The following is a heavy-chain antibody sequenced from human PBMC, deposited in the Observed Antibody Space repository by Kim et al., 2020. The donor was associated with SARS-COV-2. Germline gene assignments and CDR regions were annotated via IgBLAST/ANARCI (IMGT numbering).Heavy chain of an antibody. D-gene: IGHD3-3*01. Sequence: ASVKVSCKASGYTFTGYYMHWVRQAPGQGLEWMGWINPNSGGTNYAQKFQGRVTMTRDTSISTAYMELSRLRSDDTAVYYCARGSYDFWSGYYTYYFDYWGQGTLVTVSS. CDR1: GYTFTGYY. CDR3: ARGSYDFWSGYYTYYFDY. J-gene: IGHJ4*02. V-gene: IGHV1-2*02. CDR2: INPNSGGT.